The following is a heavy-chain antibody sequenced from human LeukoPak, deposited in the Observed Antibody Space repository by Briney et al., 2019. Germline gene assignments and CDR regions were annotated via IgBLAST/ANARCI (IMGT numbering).Heavy chain of an antibody. J-gene: IGHJ4*02. Sequence: SETLSLTCTVSGDSISSYYWRWIRQPPGKELEWIEYVYDRGSTKYNPSLKSRVIISVDMTKNHFSLKLSSVTAADTAVYFCAREVPERYRGSYLDDWGQGSLVTVSS. V-gene: IGHV4-59*01. CDR2: VYDRGST. D-gene: IGHD1-26*01. CDR3: AREVPERYRGSYLDD. CDR1: GDSISSYY.